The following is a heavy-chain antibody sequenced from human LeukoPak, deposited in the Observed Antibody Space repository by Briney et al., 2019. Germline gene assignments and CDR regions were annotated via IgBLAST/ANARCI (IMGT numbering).Heavy chain of an antibody. V-gene: IGHV3-30*03. J-gene: IGHJ4*02. CDR3: ARVVRGVDY. D-gene: IGHD3-10*01. Sequence: PGGSLRLSCAASGFTFSSYGMHWVRQAPGKGLEWVAVISYDGSNKYYADSVKGRFTISRDNSKNTLYLQMNSLRAEDTAVYYCARVVRGVDYWGQGTLVTVSS. CDR1: GFTFSSYG. CDR2: ISYDGSNK.